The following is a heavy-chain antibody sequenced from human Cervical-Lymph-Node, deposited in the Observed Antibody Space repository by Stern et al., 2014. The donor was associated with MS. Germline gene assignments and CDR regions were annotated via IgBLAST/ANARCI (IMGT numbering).Heavy chain of an antibody. CDR1: GYSLSELS. CDR3: ATDPRDFGANSILDH. V-gene: IGHV1-24*01. CDR2: FDPEDGAT. J-gene: IGHJ4*02. D-gene: IGHD4/OR15-4a*01. Sequence: QMQLVQSGAEVKKPGASVKVSCMVAGYSLSELSIHWVRQPPGKGLEWVGAFDPEDGATLFAQRFQGRVTMTEDTSTDTAYMELTSLTSEDTAVYYCATDPRDFGANSILDHWGQGTLVTVSS.